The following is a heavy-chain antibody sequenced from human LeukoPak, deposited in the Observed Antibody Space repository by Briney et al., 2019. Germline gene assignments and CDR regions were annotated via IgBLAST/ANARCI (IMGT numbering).Heavy chain of an antibody. CDR2: IYYSGST. Sequence: TSETLSRTCTVSGGSISSYCWSWIRQPPGKGPEWIGYIYYSGSTNYNPSLKSRVTISVDTSKNQFSLKLSSVTAADTAVYYCARHSRGYDFPATYYYYYYMDVWGKGTTVTVSS. V-gene: IGHV4-59*08. CDR1: GGSISSYC. CDR3: ARHSRGYDFPATYYYYYYMDV. J-gene: IGHJ6*03. D-gene: IGHD5-12*01.